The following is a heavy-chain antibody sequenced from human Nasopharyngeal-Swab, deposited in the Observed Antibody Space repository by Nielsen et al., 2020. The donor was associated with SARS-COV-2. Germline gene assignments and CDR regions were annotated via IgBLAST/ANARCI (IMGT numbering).Heavy chain of an antibody. Sequence: GGSLRLSCAASGFTFDDYAMHWVRQAPGKGLEWVLGISWNSGSIGYADSVKGRFTISRDNAKNSLYLQMNSLRPEDTALYYCAKLPPDYYDSSASSDYWGQGTLVTVSS. CDR1: GFTFDDYA. CDR2: ISWNSGSI. V-gene: IGHV3-9*01. D-gene: IGHD3-22*01. J-gene: IGHJ4*02. CDR3: AKLPPDYYDSSASSDY.